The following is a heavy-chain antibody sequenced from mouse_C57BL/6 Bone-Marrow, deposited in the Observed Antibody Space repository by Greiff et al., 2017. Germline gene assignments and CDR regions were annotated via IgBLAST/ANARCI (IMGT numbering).Heavy chain of an antibody. CDR2: INPGSGGT. V-gene: IGHV1-54*01. D-gene: IGHD2-4*01. CDR1: GYAFTNYL. CDR3: ARERIYYDYDDAMDY. J-gene: IGHJ4*01. Sequence: QVQLQQSGAELVMPGTSVKVSCKASGYAFTNYLIEWVKQRPGQGLEWIGVINPGSGGTNYNEKFKGKATLTADKSSSTAYMQLSSLTSEDSAVYFWARERIYYDYDDAMDYWGQGTSVTVSS.